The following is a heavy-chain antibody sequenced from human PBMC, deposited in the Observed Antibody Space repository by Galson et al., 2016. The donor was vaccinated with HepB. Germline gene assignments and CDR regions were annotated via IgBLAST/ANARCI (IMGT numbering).Heavy chain of an antibody. V-gene: IGHV4-4*02. CDR3: ARAAIIPGARMVFDP. CDR1: GASISDSNW. Sequence: SETLSLTCDVSGASISDSNWWTWVRQVPGKGLEWIGEIYHTGTSNNNPFLNSRFTLSVDKSRNQFSLNVTSVTAADTAVYYCARAAIIPGARMVFDPWGQGTLVTASS. J-gene: IGHJ5*02. CDR2: IYHTGTS. D-gene: IGHD2-2*01.